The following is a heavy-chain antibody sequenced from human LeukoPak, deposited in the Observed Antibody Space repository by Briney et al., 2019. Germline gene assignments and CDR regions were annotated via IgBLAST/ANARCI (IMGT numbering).Heavy chain of an antibody. J-gene: IGHJ6*02. Sequence: GGSLRLSCVASGFTFSTYAMHWVRQAPGKGLEWVAVILYDGNNKYYADSVKGRFTISRDNSKNTLYLQMNSLRAEDTAVYYCARGRKYSYGTYYYGLDVWGQGTTVTVCS. V-gene: IGHV3-30-3*01. CDR2: ILYDGNNK. D-gene: IGHD5-18*01. CDR3: ARGRKYSYGTYYYGLDV. CDR1: GFTFSTYA.